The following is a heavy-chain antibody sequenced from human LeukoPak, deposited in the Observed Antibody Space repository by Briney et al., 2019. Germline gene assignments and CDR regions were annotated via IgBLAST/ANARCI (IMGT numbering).Heavy chain of an antibody. V-gene: IGHV3-53*01. D-gene: IGHD1-14*01. Sequence: PGGSLRLSCAASGFSASNNYMSWVRQAPGEGLEWIAGIYSGGNTYYAESVQGRFTISRDTYKNMVYLQMNGLTPEDTAVYYCARDPTGASVWGKGTTVTVSS. CDR1: GFSASNNY. J-gene: IGHJ6*04. CDR2: IYSGGNT. CDR3: ARDPTGASV.